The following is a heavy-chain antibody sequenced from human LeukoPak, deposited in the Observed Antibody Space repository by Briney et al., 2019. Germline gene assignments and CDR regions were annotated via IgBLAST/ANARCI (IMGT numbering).Heavy chain of an antibody. CDR3: ARDLDIVVVAAALRHYGLDV. J-gene: IGHJ6*02. V-gene: IGHV1-18*01. D-gene: IGHD2-15*01. Sequence: ASVQVSCKACGCTFTSHGFSWVRQPPGQGLEWMVWISPFNGNTNYAQKVQGSVTMTTDTSTSTVYMELRRLRSDDTAVYYCARDLDIVVVAAALRHYGLDVWGQGTTVTVSS. CDR1: GCTFTSHG. CDR2: ISPFNGNT.